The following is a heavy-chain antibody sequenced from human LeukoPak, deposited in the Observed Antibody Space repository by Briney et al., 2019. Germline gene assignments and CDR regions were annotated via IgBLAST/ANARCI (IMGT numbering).Heavy chain of an antibody. CDR1: GGSFSGYY. CDR2: INHSGST. J-gene: IGHJ4*02. V-gene: IGHV4-34*01. Sequence: SETLSLTCAVYGGSFSGYYWSWIRQPPGKGLEWIGEINHSGSTNYNPSLKSRVTISVDTSKNQFSLKLSSVTAADTAVYYCARAKADTVTTSLTVDYWGQGTLVTVSS. CDR3: ARAKADTVTTSLTVDY. D-gene: IGHD4-17*01.